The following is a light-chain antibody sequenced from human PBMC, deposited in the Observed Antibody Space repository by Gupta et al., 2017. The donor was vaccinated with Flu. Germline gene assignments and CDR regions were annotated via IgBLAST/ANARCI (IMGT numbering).Light chain of an antibody. CDR2: AAS. CDR1: QSISSY. Sequence: DIQMTQSPSSLSASVGDRVTITCRASQSISSYLNWYHQKPGKAPKLLIYAASSLQSGVTLSFSGSGSATYFTLTISRLQPEDFATYYCQHRDSTPRTFGQGTEVEIK. J-gene: IGKJ1*01. CDR3: QHRDSTPRT. V-gene: IGKV1-39*01.